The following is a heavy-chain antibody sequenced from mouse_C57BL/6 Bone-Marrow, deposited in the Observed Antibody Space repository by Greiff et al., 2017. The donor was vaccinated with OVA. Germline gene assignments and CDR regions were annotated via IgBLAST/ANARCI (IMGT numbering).Heavy chain of an antibody. CDR3: ASRVSPYAMDY. CDR2: IYPGSGST. D-gene: IGHD2-2*01. V-gene: IGHV1-55*01. Sequence: QVHVKQPGAELVKPGASVKMSCKASGYTFTSYWITWVKQRPGQGLEWIGDIYPGSGSTNYNEKFKSKATLTVDTSSSTAYMQLSSLTSEDSAVYYCASRVSPYAMDYWGQGTSVTVSS. CDR1: GYTFTSYW. J-gene: IGHJ4*01.